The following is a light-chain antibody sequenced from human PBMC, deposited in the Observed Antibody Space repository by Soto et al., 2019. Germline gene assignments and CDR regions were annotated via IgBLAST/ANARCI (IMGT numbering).Light chain of an antibody. J-gene: IGLJ1*01. V-gene: IGLV1-47*02. CDR3: AAWDDSLSGGV. Sequence: QSVLTQPPSASVTPGQTVTISCSGSSFNIGFNYVYWYQQLPGMAPKLLIHSNDERPSGVPDRFSGSKSGTSASLAISGLRSEDEAEYYCAAWDDSLSGGVFGTGTKLTVL. CDR1: SFNIGFNY. CDR2: SND.